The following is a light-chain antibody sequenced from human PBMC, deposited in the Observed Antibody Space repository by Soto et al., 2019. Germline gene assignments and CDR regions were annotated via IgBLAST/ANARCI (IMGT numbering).Light chain of an antibody. Sequence: EIVLTQSPGTLSLSPGERATLSCRASQSVSSSYLAWYQQKPGQAPRLLIYGASSRATGIPDRFSGSGSGTDFTLTISRLAPEDFAVYHCQQYSSSEYTFGQGTKLEIK. CDR2: GAS. CDR3: QQYSSSEYT. J-gene: IGKJ2*01. V-gene: IGKV3-20*01. CDR1: QSVSSSY.